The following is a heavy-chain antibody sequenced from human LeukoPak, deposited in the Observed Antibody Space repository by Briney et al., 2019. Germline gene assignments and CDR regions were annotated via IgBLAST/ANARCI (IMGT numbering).Heavy chain of an antibody. J-gene: IGHJ4*02. Sequence: ASVKVSCKASGYTFTGYYMHWVRQAPGQGLEWMGWINPNSGGTNYAQKFQGRVTMTRDTSISTAYMELSRLRSDDTAVYYCARDLFGYYDSSGYYGDGSIYFDYWGQGTLVTVSS. D-gene: IGHD3-22*01. CDR2: INPNSGGT. CDR1: GYTFTGYY. V-gene: IGHV1-2*02. CDR3: ARDLFGYYDSSGYYGDGSIYFDY.